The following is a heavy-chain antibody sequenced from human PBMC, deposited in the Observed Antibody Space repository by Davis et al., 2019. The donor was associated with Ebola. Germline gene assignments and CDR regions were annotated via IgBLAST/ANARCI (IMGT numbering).Heavy chain of an antibody. D-gene: IGHD3-9*01. Sequence: ETLSLTCTVSGGSVSSGSYYWSWIRQPPGKGLEWVSGINWNGGSTGYADSVKGRFTISRDNAKNSLYLQMNSLRVEDTALYYCARVNTVTGYSRFDPWGQGTLVTVSS. CDR3: ARVNTVTGYSRFDP. CDR1: GGSVSSGSYY. V-gene: IGHV3-20*04. J-gene: IGHJ5*02. CDR2: INWNGGST.